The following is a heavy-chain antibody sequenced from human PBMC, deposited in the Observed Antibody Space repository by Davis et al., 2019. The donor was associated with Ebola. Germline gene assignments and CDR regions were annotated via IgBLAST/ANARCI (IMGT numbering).Heavy chain of an antibody. V-gene: IGHV4-61*08. J-gene: IGHJ6*02. Sequence: SETLSLTCTVSGGSVSSGGYYWNWIRQPPGRGLEWIGYIYYSGNTNYNPSLKSRVTMSVDTSKNQFSLKLSSVTAADTAVYYCARGNYGDYIVLYYYNMDVWGQGTTVTVSS. CDR2: IYYSGNT. CDR3: ARGNYGDYIVLYYYNMDV. CDR1: GGSVSSGGYY. D-gene: IGHD4-17*01.